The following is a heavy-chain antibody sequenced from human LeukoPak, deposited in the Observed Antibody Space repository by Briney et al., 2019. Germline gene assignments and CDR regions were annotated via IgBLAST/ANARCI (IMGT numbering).Heavy chain of an antibody. D-gene: IGHD3-3*01. CDR3: ASGYNYDFWSGYYNCYYYMDV. V-gene: IGHV3-7*01. J-gene: IGHJ6*03. CDR2: IKQDGSEK. CDR1: GFTFSSYW. Sequence: GGSLILSCAASGFTFSSYWMSWVRQAPGKGLEWVANIKQDGSEKYYVDSVKGRFTISRDNAKNSLYLQMNSLRAEDTAVYYCASGYNYDFWSGYYNCYYYMDVWGKGTTVTVSS.